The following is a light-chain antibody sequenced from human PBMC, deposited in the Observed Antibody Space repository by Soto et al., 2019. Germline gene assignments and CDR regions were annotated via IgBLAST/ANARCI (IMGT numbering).Light chain of an antibody. J-gene: IGKJ4*01. Sequence: EVVLTQSPATLSLSPGERATLSCRASQSVSRHLAWYQQKPGQAPRLLILDASDRATGIPARFSGSGSGTDFTLTISSLQPEDFAVYFCQQRSNWPRLTFGGGTKVEI. CDR2: DAS. V-gene: IGKV3-11*01. CDR1: QSVSRH. CDR3: QQRSNWPRLT.